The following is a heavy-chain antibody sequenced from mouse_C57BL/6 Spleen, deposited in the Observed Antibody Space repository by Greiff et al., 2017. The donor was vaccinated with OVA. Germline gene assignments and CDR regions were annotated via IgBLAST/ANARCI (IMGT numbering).Heavy chain of an antibody. D-gene: IGHD2-5*01. CDR2: ISSGSSTI. J-gene: IGHJ3*01. CDR3: ARGRAYYSNFSWFAY. V-gene: IGHV5-17*01. Sequence: EVMLVESGGGLVKPGGSLKLSCAASGFTFSDYGMHWVRQAPEKGLEWVAYISSGSSTIYYADTVKGRFTISRDNAKNTLFLQMTSLRSEDTAMYYCARGRAYYSNFSWFAYWGQGTLVTVSA. CDR1: GFTFSDYG.